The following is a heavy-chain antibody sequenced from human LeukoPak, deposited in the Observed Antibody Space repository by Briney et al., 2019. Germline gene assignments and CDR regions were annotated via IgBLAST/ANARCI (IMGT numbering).Heavy chain of an antibody. Sequence: AGSLRLSCAASGFTFSHFWMSWVRQAPGKGLEWVAYIKKTGSETYYVDSVKGRFTITRDNTRNSLFVQMYSLRAEDTAVYFCAREDGYCSGGNFYSYFDSWGQGTLVTVSS. D-gene: IGHD2-15*01. CDR1: GFTFSHFW. CDR3: AREDGYCSGGNFYSYFDS. V-gene: IGHV3-7*01. CDR2: IKKTGSET. J-gene: IGHJ4*02.